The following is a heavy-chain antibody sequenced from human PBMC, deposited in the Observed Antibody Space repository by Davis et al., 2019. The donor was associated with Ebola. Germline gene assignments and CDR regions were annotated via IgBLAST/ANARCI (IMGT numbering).Heavy chain of an antibody. Sequence: AASVKVSCKASGYTFTGYYMHWVRQAPGQGLEWMGGIIPIFGTANYAQKFQGRVTITADKSTSTAYMELSSLRSEDTAVYYCARDGDSYYYYGMDVWGQGTTVTVSS. CDR2: IIPIFGTA. J-gene: IGHJ6*02. CDR3: ARDGDSYYYYGMDV. V-gene: IGHV1-69*06. D-gene: IGHD3-3*01. CDR1: GYTFTGYY.